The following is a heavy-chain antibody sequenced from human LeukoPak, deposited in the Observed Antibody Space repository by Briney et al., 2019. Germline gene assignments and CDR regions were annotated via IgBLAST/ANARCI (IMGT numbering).Heavy chain of an antibody. CDR1: GGSISSSSYY. D-gene: IGHD4-23*01. CDR2: IYYSGST. Sequence: SETLSLTCTVSGGSISSSSYYWGWIRQPPGKGLEWLGSIYYSGSTYYNPSLKSRVTISVDTSKNQFSLKLSSVTAADTAVYYCARVGSYGGITFDYWGQGTLVTVSS. J-gene: IGHJ4*02. V-gene: IGHV4-39*01. CDR3: ARVGSYGGITFDY.